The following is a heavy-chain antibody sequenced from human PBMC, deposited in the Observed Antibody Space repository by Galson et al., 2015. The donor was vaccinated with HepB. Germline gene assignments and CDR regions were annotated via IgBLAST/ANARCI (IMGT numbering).Heavy chain of an antibody. Sequence: CAISGDSVSSNSAAWNWIRQSPSRGLEWLGRTYYRSKWYNDYAVSVKSRITINPDTSKNQFSLQLNSVTPEDTAVYYCARGRGGSDNYDFWSGYYVDYWGQGTLVTVSS. CDR3: ARGRGGSDNYDFWSGYYVDY. CDR2: TYYRSKWYN. D-gene: IGHD3-3*01. V-gene: IGHV6-1*01. J-gene: IGHJ4*02. CDR1: GDSVSSNSAA.